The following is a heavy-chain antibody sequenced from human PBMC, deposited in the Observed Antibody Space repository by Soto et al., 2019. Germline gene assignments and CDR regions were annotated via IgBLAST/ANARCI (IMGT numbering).Heavy chain of an antibody. Sequence: EVQLLESGGGLVQPGGSLRLSCAASGFTFSSYAMRWVRQAPVKGLEWVSAISGSGDSTYYADSVKARFTISRDNTKNTLYLQMNSLRAEDTAVYYCARRGSGSYYDYWRQGTLVIVTS. CDR2: ISGSGDST. J-gene: IGHJ4*02. V-gene: IGHV3-23*01. CDR1: GFTFSSYA. D-gene: IGHD1-26*01. CDR3: ARRGSGSYYDY.